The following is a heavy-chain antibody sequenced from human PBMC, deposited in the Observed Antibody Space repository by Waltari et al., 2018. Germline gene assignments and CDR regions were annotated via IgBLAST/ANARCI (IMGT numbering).Heavy chain of an antibody. CDR2: IRYYGSNK. Sequence: QVQLVESGGGVVQPGGSLRLSCAASGFTFSSYGMHWVRQAPGKGLEWVAFIRYYGSNKYYADSVKGRFTISRDNSKNTLYLQMNSLRAEDTAVYYCAKPHDKGYYFDYWGQGTLVTVSS. J-gene: IGHJ4*02. CDR1: GFTFSSYG. CDR3: AKPHDKGYYFDY. D-gene: IGHD3-22*01. V-gene: IGHV3-30*02.